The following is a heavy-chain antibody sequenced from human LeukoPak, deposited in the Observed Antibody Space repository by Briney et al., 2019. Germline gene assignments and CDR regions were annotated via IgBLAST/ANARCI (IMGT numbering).Heavy chain of an antibody. V-gene: IGHV4-39*01. CDR2: IYYSGSA. J-gene: IGHJ4*02. CDR3: ASLPTPPYGVRPYYFDY. CDR1: GGSISSSSYY. Sequence: SETLSLTCTVSGGSISSSSYYWGWIRQPPGKGLEWIGSIYYSGSAYYNPSLKSRVTISVDTSKNQFSLKLSSVTAADTAVYYCASLPTPPYGVRPYYFDYWGQGTLVTVSS. D-gene: IGHD3-3*01.